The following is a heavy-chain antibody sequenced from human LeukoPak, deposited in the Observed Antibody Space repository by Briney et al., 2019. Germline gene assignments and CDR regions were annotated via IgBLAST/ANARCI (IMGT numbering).Heavy chain of an antibody. CDR2: IYHSGST. Sequence: SETLSLTCAVSGGSISSGGYPWSWIRQPPGKGLEWIGYIYHSGSTYYNPSLKSRVTISVDRSKNQFSLKLSSVTAADTAVYYCASSGYCGGDCYFDYWGQGTLVTVSS. D-gene: IGHD2-21*02. CDR1: GGSISSGGYP. J-gene: IGHJ4*02. V-gene: IGHV4-30-2*01. CDR3: ASSGYCGGDCYFDY.